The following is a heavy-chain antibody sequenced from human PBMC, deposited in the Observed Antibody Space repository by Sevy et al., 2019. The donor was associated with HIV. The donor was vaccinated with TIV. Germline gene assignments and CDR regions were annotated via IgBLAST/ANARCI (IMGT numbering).Heavy chain of an antibody. CDR1: GFTFSSYA. D-gene: IGHD2-21*02. Sequence: GGSLRLSCAASGFTFSSYAMHWVRQAPGKGLEWVAVISYDGSNKYYADSGKGRFTISRDNSKNTLYLQMNRLRAEGTAVYYCARDRGGYCGGDCYSFYYGMDVWGQGTTVTVSS. V-gene: IGHV3-30-3*01. CDR2: ISYDGSNK. CDR3: ARDRGGYCGGDCYSFYYGMDV. J-gene: IGHJ6*02.